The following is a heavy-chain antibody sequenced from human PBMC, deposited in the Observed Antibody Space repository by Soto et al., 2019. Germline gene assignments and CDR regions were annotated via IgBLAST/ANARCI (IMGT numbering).Heavy chain of an antibody. D-gene: IGHD2-15*01. V-gene: IGHV4-34*01. CDR3: ASALPRVVDY. Sequence: QVQLQQWGAGLLKPSETLSLTCAVYGGSFSGYYWSWIRQPPGKGLEWIGEINHSGSTNYNPSLKSRVTISVDTSKNQFSLKRSSVTAADTAVYYCASALPRVVDYWGQGTLVTVSS. J-gene: IGHJ4*02. CDR1: GGSFSGYY. CDR2: INHSGST.